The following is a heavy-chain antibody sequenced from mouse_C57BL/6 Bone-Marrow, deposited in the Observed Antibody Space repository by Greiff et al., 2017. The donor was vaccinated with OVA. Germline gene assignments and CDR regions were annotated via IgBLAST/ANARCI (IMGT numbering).Heavy chain of an antibody. V-gene: IGHV1-82*01. D-gene: IGHD1-2*01. Sequence: QVQLKESGPELVKPGASVKISCKASGYAFSSSWMNWVKQRPGKGLEWIGRIYPGDGDTNYNGKFKGKATLTADKSSSTAYMQLSSLTSEDSAVYFCARGHYFYFDYWGQGTTLTVSS. CDR3: ARGHYFYFDY. J-gene: IGHJ2*01. CDR1: GYAFSSSW. CDR2: IYPGDGDT.